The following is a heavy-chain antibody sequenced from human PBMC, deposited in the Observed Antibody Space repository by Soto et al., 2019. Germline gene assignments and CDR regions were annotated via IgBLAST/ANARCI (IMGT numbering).Heavy chain of an antibody. V-gene: IGHV4-59*01. CDR3: ASMAARWWFDP. J-gene: IGHJ5*02. D-gene: IGHD6-6*01. CDR2: IYYSGST. CDR1: GGSISSYY. Sequence: SLTCTVSGGSISSYYWSWIRQPPGKGLEWIGYIYYSGSTNYNPSLKSRVTISVDTSKNQFSLKLSSVTAADTAVYYCASMAARWWFDPWGQGTLVTAPQ.